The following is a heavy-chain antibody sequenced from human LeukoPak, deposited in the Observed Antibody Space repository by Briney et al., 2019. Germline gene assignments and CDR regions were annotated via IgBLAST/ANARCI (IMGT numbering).Heavy chain of an antibody. CDR3: ARRYYDFWSGYFKYYYYMDV. Sequence: SVKVSCKASGYTFTSYDINWVRQATGQGLEWMGWMNPNSGNTGYAQKFQGRVAMTRNTSISTAYMELSSLRSEDTAVYYCARRYYDFWSGYFKYYYYMDVWGKGTTVTVSS. CDR1: GYTFTSYD. CDR2: MNPNSGNT. D-gene: IGHD3-3*01. J-gene: IGHJ6*03. V-gene: IGHV1-8*01.